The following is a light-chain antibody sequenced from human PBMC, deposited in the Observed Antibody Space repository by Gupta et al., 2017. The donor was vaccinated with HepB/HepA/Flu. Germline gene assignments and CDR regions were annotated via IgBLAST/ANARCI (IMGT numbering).Light chain of an antibody. Sequence: EIVLTQSPATLSLSPGERATLSCRDSQSVSSYLAWYQQKPGQAPRLLIYDASNRATGIRDRVSGCGSGTDFTLTIRSLEPEDFAGYYCQQRTNTFGHGTKVDIK. CDR1: QSVSSY. CDR3: QQRTNT. V-gene: IGKV3-11*01. J-gene: IGKJ3*01. CDR2: DAS.